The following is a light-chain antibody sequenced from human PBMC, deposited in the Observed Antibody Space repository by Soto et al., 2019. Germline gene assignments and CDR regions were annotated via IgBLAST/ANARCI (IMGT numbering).Light chain of an antibody. CDR1: QSVSSSY. CDR2: VSS. CDR3: QQYKSYWT. Sequence: EIVLTQSPGTLSLSPGERATLSCRASQSVSSSYLAWYQQTPVQSPSLLIYVSSTSATGIPVRFSGSASGTESTLTINSLQPDDFATYYCQQYKSYWTFGQGTKVDIK. V-gene: IGKV3-20*01. J-gene: IGKJ1*01.